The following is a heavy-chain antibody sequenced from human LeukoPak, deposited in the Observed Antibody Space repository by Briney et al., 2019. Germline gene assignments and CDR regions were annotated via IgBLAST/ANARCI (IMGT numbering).Heavy chain of an antibody. CDR1: GGTFSSYA. Sequence: SVKVSCKASGGTFSSYAISWVRQAPGQGLEWMGRIISILGIANYAQKFQGRVTITADKSTSTAYMELSSLRSEDTAVYYCARDSSPQWLVRDYFDYWGQGTLVTVSS. V-gene: IGHV1-69*04. J-gene: IGHJ4*02. CDR3: ARDSSPQWLVRDYFDY. CDR2: IISILGIA. D-gene: IGHD6-19*01.